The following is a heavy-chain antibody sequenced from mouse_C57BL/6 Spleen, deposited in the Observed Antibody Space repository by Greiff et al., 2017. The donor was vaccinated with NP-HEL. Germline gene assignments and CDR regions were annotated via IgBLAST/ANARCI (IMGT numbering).Heavy chain of an antibody. V-gene: IGHV1-55*01. CDR2: LYPGSGST. CDR1: GYTFTSYW. Sequence: QVQLQQPGAELVKPGASVKMSCKASGYTFTSYWITWVKQRPGQGLEWIGDLYPGSGSTNYNEKFKSKATLTVDTSSSTAYMQLSSLTSEDSAVYYCAREDGRYFDVWGTGTTVTVSS. J-gene: IGHJ1*03. CDR3: AREDGRYFDV. D-gene: IGHD2-1*01.